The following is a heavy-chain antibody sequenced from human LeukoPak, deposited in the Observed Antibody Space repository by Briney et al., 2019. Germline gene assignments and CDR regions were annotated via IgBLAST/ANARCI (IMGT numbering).Heavy chain of an antibody. J-gene: IGHJ4*02. Sequence: GGSLRLSCAPPGFTFSSYTMNWIRQAPGKGLEWVSYISSSGSTIYYADSVKGRFTISRDNAKNSLYLQMNSLRAEDTAVYYCARAVITVSFDYWGQGTLVTVSS. V-gene: IGHV3-48*04. D-gene: IGHD3-22*01. CDR3: ARAVITVSFDY. CDR2: ISSSGSTI. CDR1: GFTFSSYT.